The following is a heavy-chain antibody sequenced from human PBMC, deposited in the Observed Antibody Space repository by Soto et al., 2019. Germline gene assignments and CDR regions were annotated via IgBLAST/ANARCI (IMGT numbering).Heavy chain of an antibody. J-gene: IGHJ4*02. CDR2: IYSSGTT. CDR1: GLDVSTNY. D-gene: IGHD3-22*01. Sequence: TGGSLRLSCAASGLDVSTNYMNWVRQAPGKGLEWVSMIYSSGTTYYAASVKGRFTISRDKSKNTLYLQMNSLRADDTAVYYCARGTSGYSFWGQGTLVTVSS. CDR3: ARGTSGYSF. V-gene: IGHV3-53*01.